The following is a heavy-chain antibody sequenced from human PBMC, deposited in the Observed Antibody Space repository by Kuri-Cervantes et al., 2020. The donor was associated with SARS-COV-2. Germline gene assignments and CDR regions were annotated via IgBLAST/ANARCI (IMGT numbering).Heavy chain of an antibody. CDR3: ARETWDSSGYYRLSLDY. V-gene: IGHV3-21*01. Sequence: GGSLRLSCAASGFSFSSYGMSWVRQAPGKGLEWVSSISSSSSYIYYADSVKGRFTISRDNAKNSLYLQMNSLRAEDTAVYYCARETWDSSGYYRLSLDYWGQGTLVTVSS. CDR2: ISSSSSYI. D-gene: IGHD3-22*01. J-gene: IGHJ4*02. CDR1: GFSFSSYG.